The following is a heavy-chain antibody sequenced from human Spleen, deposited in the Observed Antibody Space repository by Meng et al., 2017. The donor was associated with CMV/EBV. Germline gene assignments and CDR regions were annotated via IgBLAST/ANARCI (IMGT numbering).Heavy chain of an antibody. D-gene: IGHD1-7*01. V-gene: IGHV1-18*01. CDR1: GYSFTTYG. Sequence: ASVKVSCKASGYSFTTYGISWVRQAPGQGLEWMGWISTYNGHTKYAQRLQGRVTMTTDTSTSTVYMEVRSLRSDDTAVYYCVRDGTGITAFDYWGQGTTVTVSS. CDR2: ISTYNGHT. CDR3: VRDGTGITAFDY. J-gene: IGHJ4*02.